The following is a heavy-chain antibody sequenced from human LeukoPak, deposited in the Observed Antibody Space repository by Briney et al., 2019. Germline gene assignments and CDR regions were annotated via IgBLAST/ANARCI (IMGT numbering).Heavy chain of an antibody. CDR2: IWYDGSNK. V-gene: IGHV3-33*01. CDR3: AREGYDFWFDY. J-gene: IGHJ4*02. D-gene: IGHD3-3*01. CDR1: RFTFSSYG. Sequence: GRSLRLSCAASRFTFSSYGMHWVRQAPGKGLEWVAVIWYDGSNKYYADSVKGRFTISRDNSKNTLYLQMNSLRAEDTAVYYCAREGYDFWFDYWGQGTLVTVSS.